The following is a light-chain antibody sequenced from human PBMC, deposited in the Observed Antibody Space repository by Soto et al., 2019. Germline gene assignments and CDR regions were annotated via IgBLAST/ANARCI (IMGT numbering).Light chain of an antibody. CDR2: NNN. J-gene: IGLJ2*01. CDR1: SSNIGGNT. CDR3: GSWDDTLNVV. V-gene: IGLV1-44*01. Sequence: QSVLTQPPSASGTPGQRVTISCSGSSSNIGGNTVNWYQHLPGTAPRLLIYNNNQRPSGVPDRFSGSKSGTSASLAISGLQSEDEADYYCGSWDDTLNVVFGGGTQLTVL.